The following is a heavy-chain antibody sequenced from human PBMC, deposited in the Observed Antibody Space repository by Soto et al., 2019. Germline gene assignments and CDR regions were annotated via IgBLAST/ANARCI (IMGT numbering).Heavy chain of an antibody. CDR1: GFTFSSYT. CDR2: ISHDGNNK. J-gene: IGHJ6*02. Sequence: QVQLVESGGGVVQPGRSVRLSCAASGFTFSSYTMHWVRQAPGKGLEWVALISHDGNNKYYADSVRGRFTISRDNSKNTLYLQMNSLRVEDTAVYYCARDQVRSDYYIYRGGYHYYGVDVWGQGSTVTVSS. V-gene: IGHV3-30-3*01. CDR3: ARDQVRSDYYIYRGGYHYYGVDV. D-gene: IGHD1-26*01.